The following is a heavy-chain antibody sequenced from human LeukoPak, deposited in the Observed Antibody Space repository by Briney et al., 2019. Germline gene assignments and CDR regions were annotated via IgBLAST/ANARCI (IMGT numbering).Heavy chain of an antibody. V-gene: IGHV4-4*07. Sequence: SETLTLTCTVSGGSISNYYWSWIRQPAGKGLEWIGHIYTSGSTNYNPSLKSRVTMSVDTSKNQFSLNLSSVTTADTAVYYCARGGVDWTFDYWGQGTLVTVSS. CDR1: GGSISNYY. CDR2: IYTSGST. D-gene: IGHD3-9*01. CDR3: ARGGVDWTFDY. J-gene: IGHJ4*02.